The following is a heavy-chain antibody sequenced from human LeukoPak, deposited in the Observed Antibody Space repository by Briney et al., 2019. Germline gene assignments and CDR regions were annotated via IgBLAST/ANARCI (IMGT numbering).Heavy chain of an antibody. CDR3: AKEKYCSSTSCSSLDY. CDR2: INTDGSST. CDR1: GYTFSSYW. V-gene: IGHV3-74*01. Sequence: PGGSLRLSCAASGYTFSSYWMHWVRQAPGKGLLWVSRINTDGSSTSYADSVKGRFTISRDNAKNTLYLQMNSLRAEDTAVYYCAKEKYCSSTSCSSLDYWGQGTLVTVSS. J-gene: IGHJ4*02. D-gene: IGHD2-2*01.